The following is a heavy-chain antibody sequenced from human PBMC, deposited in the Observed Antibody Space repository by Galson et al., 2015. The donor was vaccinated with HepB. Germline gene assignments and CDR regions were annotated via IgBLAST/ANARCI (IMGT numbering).Heavy chain of an antibody. CDR2: IGTAGDT. Sequence: SLRLSCAASGFTFSSYDMHWVRQATGKGLEWVSAIGTAGDTYYPGSVKGRFTISRENAKNSLYLQMNSLRAGDTAVYYCARVPGSGYSDYYGMDVWGQGTTVTVSS. J-gene: IGHJ6*02. CDR3: ARVPGSGYSDYYGMDV. V-gene: IGHV3-13*01. D-gene: IGHD5-12*01. CDR1: GFTFSSYD.